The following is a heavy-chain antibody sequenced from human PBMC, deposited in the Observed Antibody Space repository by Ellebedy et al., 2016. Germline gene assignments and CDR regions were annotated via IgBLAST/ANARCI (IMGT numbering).Heavy chain of an antibody. D-gene: IGHD3-10*01. CDR1: GGSISSYY. Sequence: GSLRLXXTVSGGSISSYYWSWIRQPPGKGLEWIGYIYYSGSTNYNPSLKSRVTISVDTSKNQFSLKLSSVTAADTAVYYCARDGGYYASGPFDYWGQGTLVTVSS. CDR2: IYYSGST. CDR3: ARDGGYYASGPFDY. J-gene: IGHJ4*02. V-gene: IGHV4-59*01.